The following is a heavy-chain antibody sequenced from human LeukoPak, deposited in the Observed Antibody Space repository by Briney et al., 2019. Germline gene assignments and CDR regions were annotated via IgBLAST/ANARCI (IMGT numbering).Heavy chain of an antibody. CDR3: TRGSMIVPFDY. V-gene: IGHV4-59*06. J-gene: IGHJ4*02. CDR1: GGSFSGYY. D-gene: IGHD3-22*01. CDR2: IYYSGST. Sequence: PSETLSLTCAVYGGSFSGYYWSWIRQHPGKGLEWIGYIYYSGSTYYNPSLKSRVTISVDTSKNQFSLKLSSVTAADTAVYYCTRGSMIVPFDYWGQGTLVTVSS.